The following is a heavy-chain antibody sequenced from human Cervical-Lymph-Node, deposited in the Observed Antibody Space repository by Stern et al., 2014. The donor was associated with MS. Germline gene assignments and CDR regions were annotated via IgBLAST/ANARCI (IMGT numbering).Heavy chain of an antibody. V-gene: IGHV4-30-2*01. D-gene: IGHD2-15*01. CDR3: ARGHCSGGTCYFDS. Sequence: QLQLQESDSRLVTPSQTLSLTCAVSGGSVGSGGYSWNWIRQPAGKGLEWIGNIYVTGTTYNNPSFQSRVTIAVDRSKSQFYLNLSPLTAADTAVYHCARGHCSGGTCYFDSWGQGTLVTVSS. CDR1: GGSVGSGGYS. CDR2: IYVTGTT. J-gene: IGHJ4*01.